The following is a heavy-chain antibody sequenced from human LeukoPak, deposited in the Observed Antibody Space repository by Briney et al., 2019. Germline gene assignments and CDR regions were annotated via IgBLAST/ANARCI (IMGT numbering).Heavy chain of an antibody. Sequence: ASVKVSCKASGYTFTSYYMHWVRQAPGQGLEWMGIINPSGGSTSYAQEFQGRVTMTRDTSTSTVYMELSSLRSEDTAVYYCARDKSYCSGGSCYSRRYFDYWGQGTLVTVSS. D-gene: IGHD2-15*01. J-gene: IGHJ4*02. CDR1: GYTFTSYY. CDR3: ARDKSYCSGGSCYSRRYFDY. CDR2: INPSGGST. V-gene: IGHV1-46*01.